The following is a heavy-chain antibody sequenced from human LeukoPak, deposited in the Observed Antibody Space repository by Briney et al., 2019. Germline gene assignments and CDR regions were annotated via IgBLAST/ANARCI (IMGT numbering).Heavy chain of an antibody. V-gene: IGHV4-59*11. D-gene: IGHD3-10*01. J-gene: IGHJ5*01. Sequence: SETLSLTCSVSGGCITSHFRSWIRQPPGKGLEWIGYIHYSGSTNYNPSLKSRVTISPDTSKNQLFLKLNSVTAADTAVYYCARLVWLGESPGSWFDSWGQGTLVTVSS. CDR2: IHYSGST. CDR3: ARLVWLGESPGSWFDS. CDR1: GGCITSHF.